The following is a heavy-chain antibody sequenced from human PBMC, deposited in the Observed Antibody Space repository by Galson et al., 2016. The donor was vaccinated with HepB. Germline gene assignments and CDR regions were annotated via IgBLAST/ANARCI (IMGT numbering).Heavy chain of an antibody. CDR2: IYYSGAT. V-gene: IGHV3-53*01. Sequence: SLRLSCAASGFTVSNDYISWVRQAPGKGLEWVSVIYYSGATYYAGSVKGRFFISRDNSNNTVYLQMNSLRVEDTALYYCARGSSSSWYVGQNWFDPWGQGTLVTVSP. CDR1: GFTVSNDY. CDR3: ARGSSSSWYVGQNWFDP. D-gene: IGHD6-13*01. J-gene: IGHJ5*02.